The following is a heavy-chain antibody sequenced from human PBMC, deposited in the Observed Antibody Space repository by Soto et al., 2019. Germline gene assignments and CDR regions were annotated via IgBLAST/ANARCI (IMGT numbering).Heavy chain of an antibody. J-gene: IGHJ6*02. Sequence: SVKVSCKASGGTFSSYAISWVRQAPGQGLEWMGGIIPIFGTANYAQKLQGRVTITADESTSTAYMELSSLRSEDTAVYYCARGGGYSGYDAGDATWDYYYYGMDVWGQGTTVTVSS. V-gene: IGHV1-69*13. D-gene: IGHD5-12*01. CDR2: IIPIFGTA. CDR1: GGTFSSYA. CDR3: ARGGGYSGYDAGDATWDYYYYGMDV.